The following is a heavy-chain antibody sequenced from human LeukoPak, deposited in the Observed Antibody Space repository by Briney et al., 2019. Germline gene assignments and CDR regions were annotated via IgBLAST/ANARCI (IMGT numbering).Heavy chain of an antibody. Sequence: GGSLRLSCAASGFTFSSYWMHWVRQAPGKGLVWVSRINSDGSSTSYADSVKGRFTISRDNAKNTLYLQMNSLRAEDTAVYYCAIDLSGVTGYTYGRGIDYWGQGTLVTVSS. J-gene: IGHJ4*02. CDR3: AIDLSGVTGYTYGRGIDY. CDR1: GFTFSSYW. CDR2: INSDGSST. D-gene: IGHD5-18*01. V-gene: IGHV3-74*01.